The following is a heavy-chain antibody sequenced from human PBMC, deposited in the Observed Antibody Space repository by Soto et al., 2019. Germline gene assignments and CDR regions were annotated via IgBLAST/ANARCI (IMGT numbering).Heavy chain of an antibody. Sequence: QVQRQESGPGLVKPSQTLSLTCTVSGGSISSGGYYWSWIRQHPGKGLEWIGYIYYSGSTYYNPSLKGRVTISVDTSKNQCSLKLSAGTAADTAVYYCAREYYVFWSGKKPLGPWFDPWGQGTLVTVAS. J-gene: IGHJ5*02. CDR1: GGSISSGGYY. V-gene: IGHV4-31*03. D-gene: IGHD3-3*01. CDR3: AREYYVFWSGKKPLGPWFDP. CDR2: IYYSGST.